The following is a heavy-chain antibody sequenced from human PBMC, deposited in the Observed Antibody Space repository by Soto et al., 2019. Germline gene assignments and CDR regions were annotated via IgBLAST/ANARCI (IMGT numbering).Heavy chain of an antibody. J-gene: IGHJ6*02. CDR1: GYTFTSYV. CDR3: ARKRGGSGKLYYGMDV. D-gene: IGHD3-10*01. CDR2: ISAYNGNT. Sequence: ASVKVSCKASGYTFTSYVISWVRQAPGQGLEWMGWISAYNGNTNYAQKLQGRVTMTTDTSTSTAYMELRSLRSDDTAVYYCARKRGGSGKLYYGMDVWGQGTTVTVSS. V-gene: IGHV1-18*01.